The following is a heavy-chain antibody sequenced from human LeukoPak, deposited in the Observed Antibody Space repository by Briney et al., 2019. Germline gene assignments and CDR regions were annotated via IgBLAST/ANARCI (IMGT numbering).Heavy chain of an antibody. D-gene: IGHD3-9*01. CDR1: GFTFDDYA. CDR2: ISWNSGSI. V-gene: IGHV3-9*01. CDR3: AKDAYDILTGYLGY. J-gene: IGHJ4*02. Sequence: GGSLRLSCAASGFTFDDYAMHWVRQAPGKGLEWVSGISWNSGSIGYADSVKGRFTISRDNAKDSLYLQMNSLRAEDTALYYCAKDAYDILTGYLGYWGQGTLVTVSS.